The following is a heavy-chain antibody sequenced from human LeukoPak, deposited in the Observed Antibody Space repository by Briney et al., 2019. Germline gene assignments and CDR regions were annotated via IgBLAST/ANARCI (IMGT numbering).Heavy chain of an antibody. D-gene: IGHD2/OR15-2a*01. Sequence: ASVTVSCTASGYTFTVYYMHWVRQAPGQGLEWMGWINPNSGGTNYAQKFQGRVTMTRDTSISTAYMELSRLRSDDTAVYYCARDFGVIVAGYMDVWGKGTTVTVSS. J-gene: IGHJ6*03. CDR2: INPNSGGT. V-gene: IGHV1-2*02. CDR1: GYTFTVYY. CDR3: ARDFGVIVAGYMDV.